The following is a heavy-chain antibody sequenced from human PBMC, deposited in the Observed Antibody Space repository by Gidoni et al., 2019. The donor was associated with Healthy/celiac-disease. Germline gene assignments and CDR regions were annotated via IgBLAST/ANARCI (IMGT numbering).Heavy chain of an antibody. CDR3: ARLQAVFRVVQATYFDY. CDR2: IYPGDSDT. Sequence: EVKKPGESLKISCKGSGYSFTSYWIGWVRQMPGKGLEWMGIIYPGDSDTRYSPSFQGQVTISADKSISTAYLQWSSLKASDTAMYYCARLQAVFRVVQATYFDYWGQGTLVTVSS. CDR1: GYSFTSYW. D-gene: IGHD3-3*01. V-gene: IGHV5-51*03. J-gene: IGHJ4*02.